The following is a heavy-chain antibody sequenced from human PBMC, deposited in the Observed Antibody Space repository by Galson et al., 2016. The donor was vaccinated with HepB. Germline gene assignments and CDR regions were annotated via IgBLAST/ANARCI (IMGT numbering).Heavy chain of an antibody. CDR3: ATYLGVIVRASDY. D-gene: IGHD1-26*01. CDR2: TYYRSKWYN. J-gene: IGHJ4*02. CDR1: GDSVSSNSAA. Sequence: CAISGDSVSSNSAAWNWIRQSPSRGLEWLGRTYYRSKWYNDYAVSVKSRIIVNPDTSKNQFSLQLNSVTPEDTAVYYCATYLGVIVRASDYLGKGPLFTVHS. V-gene: IGHV6-1*01.